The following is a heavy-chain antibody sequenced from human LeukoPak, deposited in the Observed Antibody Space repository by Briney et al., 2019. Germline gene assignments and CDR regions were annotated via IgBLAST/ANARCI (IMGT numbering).Heavy chain of an antibody. CDR3: ARRGSSFYFDY. CDR1: GYSLISYG. D-gene: IGHD6-6*01. V-gene: IGHV1-18*01. Sequence: GASVKVSCKASGYSLISYGLIWVRQAPGQGLEWMGWISTYNDTTSYAQKVKGRATMTTDTSTNTAYMELRRLRSVDTAVKYCARRGSSFYFDYWGQGTLVTVSS. J-gene: IGHJ4*02. CDR2: ISTYNDTT.